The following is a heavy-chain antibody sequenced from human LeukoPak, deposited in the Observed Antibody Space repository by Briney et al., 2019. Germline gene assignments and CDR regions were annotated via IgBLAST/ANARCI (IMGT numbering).Heavy chain of an antibody. CDR2: IWYDGSNK. J-gene: IGHJ4*02. CDR1: GFTFSSYG. CDR3: ARDRGYSSSGYFDY. Sequence: PGGSLRLSCAASGFTFSSYGMHWVRQAPGKGLEWVAVIWYDGSNKYYADSVKGRFTTSRDNSKNTLYLQMNSLRAEDTAVYYCARDRGYSSSGYFDYWGQGTLVTVSS. V-gene: IGHV3-33*01. D-gene: IGHD5-18*01.